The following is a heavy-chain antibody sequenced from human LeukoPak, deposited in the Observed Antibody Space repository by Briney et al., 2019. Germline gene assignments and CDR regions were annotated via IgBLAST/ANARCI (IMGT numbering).Heavy chain of an antibody. CDR1: GFAFNSYW. D-gene: IGHD3-16*02. Sequence: GGSLRLSCAASGFAFNSYWIHWVRQAPGKGLVWVSRINTDGSRTNYADSVKGRFAISRDDAKNTVHLQMYSLGAEDSAVYYCVRGASLAYYMDVWGKGTTVTVSS. CDR2: INTDGSRT. V-gene: IGHV3-74*01. J-gene: IGHJ6*03. CDR3: VRGASLAYYMDV.